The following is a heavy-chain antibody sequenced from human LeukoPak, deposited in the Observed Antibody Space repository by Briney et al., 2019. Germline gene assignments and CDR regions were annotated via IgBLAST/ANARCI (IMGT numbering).Heavy chain of an antibody. CDR3: AKRTVVGATTLDY. J-gene: IGHJ4*02. D-gene: IGHD1-26*01. V-gene: IGHV3-7*01. CDR1: GFTFSNYW. CDR2: IKQDGSER. Sequence: GGSLRLSCAASGFTFSNYWMSWVRRAPGKGLEWVANIKQDGSERYYVDSVKGRFTISRDNAKNSLYLQMNSLRAEDTAVYYCAKRTVVGATTLDYWGQGTLVTVSS.